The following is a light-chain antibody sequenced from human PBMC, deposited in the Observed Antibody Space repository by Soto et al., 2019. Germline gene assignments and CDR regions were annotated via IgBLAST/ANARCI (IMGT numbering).Light chain of an antibody. J-gene: IGLJ2*01. Sequence: QSVLTQPPSASGTPGQTVTISCSGSSSNVGSYTVYWYQQLPGTAPKVLIYSGNRRPSGVPARFSGSKSGTSASLAISGLQSEDEADYYCAAWDDSLNGVVFGGGTKVTVL. V-gene: IGLV1-44*01. CDR3: AAWDDSLNGVV. CDR1: SSNVGSYT. CDR2: SGN.